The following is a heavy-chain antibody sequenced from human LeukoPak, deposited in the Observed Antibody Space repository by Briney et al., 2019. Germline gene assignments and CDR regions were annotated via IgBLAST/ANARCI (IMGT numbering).Heavy chain of an antibody. Sequence: SETLSLTCTVSGASMSSYYWNWIRQPAGKGLEWIGRIYPSGSTDYNPSLKSRVTMSVDTSQNQFSLRLRSVTAADTAVYYCAREGGSYNCFDPWGQGTMVTFSS. V-gene: IGHV4-4*07. J-gene: IGHJ5*02. CDR3: AREGGSYNCFDP. CDR2: IYPSGST. CDR1: GASMSSYY. D-gene: IGHD1-26*01.